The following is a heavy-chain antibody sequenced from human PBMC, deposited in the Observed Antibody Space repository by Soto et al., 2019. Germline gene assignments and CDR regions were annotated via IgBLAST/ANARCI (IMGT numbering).Heavy chain of an antibody. Sequence: ETLALSCAASGFTVSSNYMSLARQATGKGLEWVSVIYSGGSTYYADSVKGRFTVSRDKARNSLYLQMNSLRAEDTAVYYCARDLSWGCNWYHYMDVWGKRTTVTVSS. CDR3: ARDLSWGCNWYHYMDV. CDR1: GFTVSSNY. V-gene: IGHV3-66*01. J-gene: IGHJ6*03. D-gene: IGHD1-20*01. CDR2: IYSGGST.